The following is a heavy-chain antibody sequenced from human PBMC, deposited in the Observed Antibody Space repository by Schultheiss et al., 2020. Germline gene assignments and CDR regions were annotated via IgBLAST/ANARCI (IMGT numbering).Heavy chain of an antibody. CDR2: INHSGST. J-gene: IGHJ6*02. CDR3: ARGVPRRGSGSYLSQAPYYYGMDV. Sequence: SETLSLTCAVYGGSFSGYYWSWIRQPPGKGLEWIGEINHSGSTNYNPSLKSRVTISLDTSKNQFSLKLSSVTAADTAVYYCARGVPRRGSGSYLSQAPYYYGMDVWGQGTTVTVSS. CDR1: GGSFSGYY. V-gene: IGHV4-34*01. D-gene: IGHD3-10*01.